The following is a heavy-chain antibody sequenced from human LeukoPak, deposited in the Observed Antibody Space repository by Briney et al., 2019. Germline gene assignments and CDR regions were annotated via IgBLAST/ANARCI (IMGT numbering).Heavy chain of an antibody. J-gene: IGHJ6*03. D-gene: IGHD4-17*01. CDR3: GRAGDYNDYYYYYYMDV. CDR1: GGSISSYY. CDR2: IYYSGST. Sequence: PSETLSLTCTVSGGSISSYYWSWIRQPPGKGLEWIGYIYYSGSTNYNPSLKSRVTISVDTSKNQFSLRLSSVTAADTAVYYCGRAGDYNDYYYYYYMDVWGKGTTVTVSS. V-gene: IGHV4-59*01.